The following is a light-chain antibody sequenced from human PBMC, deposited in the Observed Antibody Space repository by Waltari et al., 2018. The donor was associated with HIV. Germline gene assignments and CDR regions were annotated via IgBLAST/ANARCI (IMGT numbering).Light chain of an antibody. CDR2: AAS. CDR3: QQSFTLPLT. J-gene: IGKJ3*01. CDR1: PIITSQ. V-gene: IGKV1-39*01. Sequence: DTQMTQSPSPLSASVGDRVTLTWRASPIITSQLHWYQLRPGNPPNRLIYAASSLECGVPSSFSGTGSGTDYTLTISSLQPEDFATYYCQQSFTLPLTFGPGPKVDIK.